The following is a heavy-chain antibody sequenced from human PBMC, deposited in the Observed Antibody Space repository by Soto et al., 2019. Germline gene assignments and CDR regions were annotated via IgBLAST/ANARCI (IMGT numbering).Heavy chain of an antibody. Sequence: QITLKESGPTLVKPTQTLTLTCTFSGFSLNTSGVGVGWVRQPPGKALEWLALIYGNDDQRYNLFLKNSLTNTKDTSRDQVVLTMTHMDPVDTATYYCAHANNGDYRTPYDFDYWGQGTLVTVS. V-gene: IGHV2-5*01. J-gene: IGHJ4*02. CDR2: IYGNDDQ. CDR1: GFSLNTSGVG. D-gene: IGHD1-7*01. CDR3: AHANNGDYRTPYDFDY.